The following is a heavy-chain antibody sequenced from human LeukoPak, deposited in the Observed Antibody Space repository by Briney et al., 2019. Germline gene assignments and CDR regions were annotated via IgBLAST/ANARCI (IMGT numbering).Heavy chain of an antibody. J-gene: IGHJ3*02. CDR3: ARATRGAFDI. CDR1: GGSISSYY. V-gene: IGHV4-59*01. D-gene: IGHD2-2*01. CDR2: IYYSGST. Sequence: PSETLPLTCTVSGGSISSYYWSWIRQPPGKGLGWIGYIYYSGSTNYNPSLKSRVTISVDTSKNQFSLKLSSVTAADTAVYYCARATRGAFDIWGQGTMVTVSS.